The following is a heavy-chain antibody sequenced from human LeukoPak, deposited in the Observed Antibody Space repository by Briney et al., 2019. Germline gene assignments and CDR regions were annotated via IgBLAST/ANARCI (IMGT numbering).Heavy chain of an antibody. CDR1: GFIFNIYG. Sequence: PGGSLRLSCAASGFIFNIYGLHWVRQAPGKGLGWVAVIWYDGSNKFYADSVKGRFTISRDNSRDTVYLQMNSLRAEDTAVYYCARDQYYFGSGTPGDDAFDIWGQGTMVTVSS. CDR3: ARDQYYFGSGTPGDDAFDI. V-gene: IGHV3-33*01. CDR2: IWYDGSNK. D-gene: IGHD3-10*01. J-gene: IGHJ3*02.